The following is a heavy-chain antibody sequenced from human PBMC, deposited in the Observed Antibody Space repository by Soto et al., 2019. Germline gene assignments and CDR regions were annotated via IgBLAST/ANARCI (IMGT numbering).Heavy chain of an antibody. J-gene: IGHJ6*02. D-gene: IGHD2-15*01. CDR3: ARDIVVVVASIYYYYGMDV. CDR2: IIPIFGTA. Sequence: QVQLVQSGAEVKKPGSSVKVSCKASGGTFSSYAISWVRQAPGQGLEWMRGIIPIFGTANYAQKFQGRVTITADESTSTAYMELSSLRSEDTAVYYCARDIVVVVASIYYYYGMDVWGQGTTVTVSS. CDR1: GGTFSSYA. V-gene: IGHV1-69*01.